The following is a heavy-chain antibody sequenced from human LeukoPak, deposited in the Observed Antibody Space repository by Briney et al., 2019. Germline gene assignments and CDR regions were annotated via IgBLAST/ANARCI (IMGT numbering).Heavy chain of an antibody. CDR2: INHSGST. CDR3: ARAGAANYYGSGSYYNFLDY. Sequence: PSKTLSLTCAVYGGSFSGYYWSWIRQPPGKGLEWIGEINHSGSTNYNPSLKSRVTISVDTSKNQFSLKLSSVTAADTAVYYCARAGAANYYGSGSYYNFLDYWGRGTLVTVSS. D-gene: IGHD3-10*01. V-gene: IGHV4-34*01. J-gene: IGHJ4*02. CDR1: GGSFSGYY.